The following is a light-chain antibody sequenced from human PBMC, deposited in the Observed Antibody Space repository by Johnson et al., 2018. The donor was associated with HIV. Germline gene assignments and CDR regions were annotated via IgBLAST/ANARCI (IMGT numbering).Light chain of an antibody. CDR2: DTI. J-gene: IGLJ1*01. CDR3: GTWDSSLNAYV. V-gene: IGLV1-51*01. Sequence: QSVLTQPPSVSAAPGQKVSISCSGSSSYIGNNYVSWYQQVPGTAPRLVIYDTIKRHSGIPDRFSGSKSGTSATLGITGLQTGDEADYYCGTWDSSLNAYVFGAATKVAVL. CDR1: SSYIGNNY.